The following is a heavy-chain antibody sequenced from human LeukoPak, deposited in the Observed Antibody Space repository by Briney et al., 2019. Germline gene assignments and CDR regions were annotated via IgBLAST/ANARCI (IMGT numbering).Heavy chain of an antibody. CDR2: IWYDGSNK. V-gene: IGHV3-33*01. Sequence: GGSLRLSCAASGFTFSSYGMHWVRQAPGKGLEWVAVIWYDGSNKYYADSVKGRFTISRDNSKNTLYLQMNSLRAEDTAVYYCARDLLGYSYDAYYFDFWGQGTLVTVSS. CDR1: GFTFSSYG. J-gene: IGHJ4*02. D-gene: IGHD5-18*01. CDR3: ARDLLGYSYDAYYFDF.